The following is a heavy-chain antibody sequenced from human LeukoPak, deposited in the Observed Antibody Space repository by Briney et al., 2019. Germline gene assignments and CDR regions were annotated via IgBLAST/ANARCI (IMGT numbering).Heavy chain of an antibody. CDR2: INHSGST. CDR1: GGSFSGYY. CDR3: ARTYGAARSPRFYYYMDV. Sequence: PSETLSLTCAVYGGSFSGYYWSWIRQPPGKGLEWIGEINHSGSTNYNPSLKSRVTISVDTSKNQFSLKLSSVTAADTAVYYCARTYGAARSPRFYYYMDVWGKGTTVTVSS. J-gene: IGHJ6*03. V-gene: IGHV4-34*01. D-gene: IGHD6-6*01.